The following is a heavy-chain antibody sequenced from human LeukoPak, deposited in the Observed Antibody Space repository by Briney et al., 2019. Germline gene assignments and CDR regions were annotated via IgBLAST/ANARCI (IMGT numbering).Heavy chain of an antibody. CDR1: GFTFSSYE. J-gene: IGHJ6*02. CDR2: ISSSGSTI. CDR3: ARDYALGATYYYYYGMDV. Sequence: GGSLRLSCAASGFTFSSYEMNWVRQAPGKGLEWVSYISSSGSTIYYADSVKGRFTISRDNAKNSLYLQMDSLRAEDTAVYYCARDYALGATYYYYYGMDVWGQGTTVTVSS. V-gene: IGHV3-48*03. D-gene: IGHD3-3*01.